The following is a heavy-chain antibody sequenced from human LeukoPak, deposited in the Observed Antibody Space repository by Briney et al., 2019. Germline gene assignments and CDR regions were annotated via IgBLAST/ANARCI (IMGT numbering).Heavy chain of an antibody. Sequence: SSVKVSCKASGYSFTSDYLHWVRQAPGQGLEWIGMINPSDARTTYAQKFQGRVTITRDTSTTTVYMEMSSLRSDDTAVFYCARDKSNSSSWPFDLWGRGTLVTVSS. V-gene: IGHV1-46*01. CDR2: INPSDART. CDR3: ARDKSNSSSWPFDL. D-gene: IGHD6-13*01. J-gene: IGHJ2*01. CDR1: GYSFTSDY.